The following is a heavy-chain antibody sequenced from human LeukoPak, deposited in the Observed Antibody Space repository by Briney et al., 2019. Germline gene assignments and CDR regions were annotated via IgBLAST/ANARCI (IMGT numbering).Heavy chain of an antibody. J-gene: IGHJ4*02. CDR1: GFTFNYYW. Sequence: GGSLRLSCAASGFTFNYYWLTWVRQAPGKGLEWVANIQQDGSEKYYVDSVKGRFIISRDNAKNSLYLQMNSLRAEDTAVYYCARVRKLRTRGVMDPLDYWGQGTLVTISS. V-gene: IGHV3-7*01. CDR3: ARVRKLRTRGVMDPLDY. CDR2: IQQDGSEK. D-gene: IGHD3-10*01.